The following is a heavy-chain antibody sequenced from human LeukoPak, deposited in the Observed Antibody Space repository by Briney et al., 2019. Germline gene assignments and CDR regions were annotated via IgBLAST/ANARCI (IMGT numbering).Heavy chain of an antibody. V-gene: IGHV4-39*07. Sequence: SETLSLTCTVSGGSISSSSYYWGWIRQPPGKGLEWIGSIYYSGSTYYNPSLKSRVTISVDTSKNQFSLKLSSVTAADTAVYYCARMVRQQLFNWGQGTLVTVSS. CDR3: ARMVRQQLFN. CDR2: IYYSGST. J-gene: IGHJ4*02. CDR1: GGSISSSSYY. D-gene: IGHD6-13*01.